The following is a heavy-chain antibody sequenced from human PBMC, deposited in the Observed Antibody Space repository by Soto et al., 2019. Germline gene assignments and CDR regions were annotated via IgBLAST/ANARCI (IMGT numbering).Heavy chain of an antibody. Sequence: GGSLRLSCAASGFTFSSYSMHWVRQAPGKGLEWVAVISYDGSNKYYADSVKGRFTISRDNSKNTLYLQMNSLRAEDTAVYYCARDSHPKYYDILTGYFARGTFDYWGQGTLVTVSS. CDR3: ARDSHPKYYDILTGYFARGTFDY. CDR2: ISYDGSNK. V-gene: IGHV3-30-3*01. CDR1: GFTFSSYS. D-gene: IGHD3-9*01. J-gene: IGHJ4*02.